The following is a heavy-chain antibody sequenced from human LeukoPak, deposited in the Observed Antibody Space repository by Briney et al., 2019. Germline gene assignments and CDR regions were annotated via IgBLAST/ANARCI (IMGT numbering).Heavy chain of an antibody. CDR1: GGSISPYY. V-gene: IGHV4-59*01. J-gene: IGHJ6*04. CDR2: IYYSGST. CDR3: ARTVVAYPMDV. Sequence: PSETLSLTCTVSGGSISPYYWFWIRQPPGKGLEWIGYIYYSGSTNYNPSLKSRVTISVDTSKNQFSLKLSSVTAADTAVYYCARTVVAYPMDVWGKGTTVTVSS. D-gene: IGHD2-15*01.